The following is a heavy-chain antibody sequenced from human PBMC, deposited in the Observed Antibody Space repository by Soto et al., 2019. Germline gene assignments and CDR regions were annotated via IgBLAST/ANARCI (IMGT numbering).Heavy chain of an antibody. CDR1: GYAFTSYA. CDR2: INAGNGNT. V-gene: IGHV1-3*01. CDR3: ARGYCISTSCYRATELDP. Sequence: ASVKVSCKASGYAFTSYAMHWVRQAPGQRLEWMGWINAGNGNTKYSQKFQGRVTITRDTSASTAYMELRSLRSDDTAVYYCARGYCISTSCYRATELDPWGQGTLVTVSS. D-gene: IGHD2-2*01. J-gene: IGHJ5*02.